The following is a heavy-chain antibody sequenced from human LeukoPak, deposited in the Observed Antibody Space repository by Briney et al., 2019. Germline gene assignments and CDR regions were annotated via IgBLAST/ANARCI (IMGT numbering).Heavy chain of an antibody. J-gene: IGHJ4*02. Sequence: PGGSLRLSCAASGFTFSSYAMSWVRQAPGKGLEWVSAISGSGGSTYYADSVKGRFTISRDNSKNTLYLQMNSLRAEDTAVYYCAKDKPYYDILTGGFDDWGQGTLVTVSS. CDR3: AKDKPYYDILTGGFDD. V-gene: IGHV3-23*01. CDR1: GFTFSSYA. D-gene: IGHD3-9*01. CDR2: ISGSGGST.